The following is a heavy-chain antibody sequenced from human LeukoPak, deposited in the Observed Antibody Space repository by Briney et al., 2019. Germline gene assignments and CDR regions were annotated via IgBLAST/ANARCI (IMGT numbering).Heavy chain of an antibody. Sequence: SETLSLTCAVYGVTFSGYYWSWLRQPPGKGLEWSGEINHSGSTNYNPSLKSRVTISVDTSKNQFSLTLSSVTAADPAVYYCARVVLRYFDWLLSNRPYYYYYYMDVWGKGTTVTISS. J-gene: IGHJ6*03. CDR2: INHSGST. CDR1: GVTFSGYY. CDR3: ARVVLRYFDWLLSNRPYYYYYYMDV. D-gene: IGHD3-9*01. V-gene: IGHV4-34*01.